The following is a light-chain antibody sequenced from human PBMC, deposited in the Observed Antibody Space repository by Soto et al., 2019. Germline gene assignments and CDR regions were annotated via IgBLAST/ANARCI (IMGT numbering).Light chain of an antibody. CDR2: DTS. CDR3: QQYGRSQFT. J-gene: IGKJ3*01. V-gene: IGKV3-20*01. CDR1: QSVNSNY. Sequence: EIVLMQSPGTLYLSPGEGATLSCRASQSVNSNYLAWYQQKPDQAPTVLIFDTSRRATGVPDRFSGSASGTDFTLTISRLEPDDFAVYYCQQYGRSQFTVGPGTKVNIK.